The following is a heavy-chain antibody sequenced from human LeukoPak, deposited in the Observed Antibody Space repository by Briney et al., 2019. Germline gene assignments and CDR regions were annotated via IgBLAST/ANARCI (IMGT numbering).Heavy chain of an antibody. V-gene: IGHV3-21*01. CDR1: GFTFSSYS. J-gene: IGHJ4*02. D-gene: IGHD5-18*01. CDR2: ISSSSSYI. Sequence: KSGGSLRLSCAASGFTFSSYSMNWVRQAPGKGLERVSSISSSSSYIYYADSVKGRFTISRDNAKNSLYLQMNSLRAEDTAVYYCANSYGLEGIDYWGQGTLVAVSS. CDR3: ANSYGLEGIDY.